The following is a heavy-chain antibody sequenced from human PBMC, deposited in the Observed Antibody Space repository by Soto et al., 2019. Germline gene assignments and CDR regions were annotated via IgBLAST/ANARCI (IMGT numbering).Heavy chain of an antibody. CDR1: GYTFTSYA. V-gene: IGHV1-3*01. CDR3: ARDYGDLLNWFDP. D-gene: IGHD4-17*01. Sequence: ASVKVSCKASGYTFTSYAMHWVRQAPGQRLEWTGWINAGNGNTKYSQKFQGRVTITRDTSASTAYMELSSLRSEDTAVYYCARDYGDLLNWFDPWGQGTLVTVSS. CDR2: INAGNGNT. J-gene: IGHJ5*02.